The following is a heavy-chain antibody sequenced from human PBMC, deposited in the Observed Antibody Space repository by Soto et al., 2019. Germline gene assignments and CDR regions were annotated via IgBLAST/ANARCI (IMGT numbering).Heavy chain of an antibody. V-gene: IGHV3-73*01. J-gene: IGHJ6*03. CDR1: GFPLSDSA. Sequence: EVQLVESGGGLVQPGGSLKLACLASGFPLSDSAIHWVRKASGKGLEWVGRIRSKTNNYATTYGAPVRGRFTLSRDDSKETAWLQMNILESEDAAVCYCTRHAAGQGEHSFYYYFMDVWGKGTTVSV. D-gene: IGHD6-19*01. CDR3: TRHAAGQGEHSFYYYFMDV. CDR2: IRSKTNNYAT.